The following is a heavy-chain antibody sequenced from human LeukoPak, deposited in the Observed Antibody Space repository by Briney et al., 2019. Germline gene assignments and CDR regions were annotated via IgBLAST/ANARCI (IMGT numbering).Heavy chain of an antibody. CDR3: VRGSGGSGANFDN. CDR1: GGSVSSSY. V-gene: IGHV4-59*02. CDR2: TSYSGST. J-gene: IGHJ4*02. D-gene: IGHD3-10*01. Sequence: SETLSLTCTVSGGSVSSSYWSWIRQPPGKGLESIAYTSYSGSTNYNPSLKSRVTISLDTSKNQFSLKLGSVTAEDTAVYYCVRGSGGSGANFDNWGQGTLVTVSS.